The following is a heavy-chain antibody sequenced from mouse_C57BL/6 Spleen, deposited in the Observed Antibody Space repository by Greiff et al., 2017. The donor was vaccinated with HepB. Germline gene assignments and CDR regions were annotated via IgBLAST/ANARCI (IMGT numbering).Heavy chain of an antibody. CDR1: GFTFSSYA. CDR3: ARDEIYYGSRRNYAMDY. CDR2: ISDGGSYT. J-gene: IGHJ4*01. V-gene: IGHV5-4*01. D-gene: IGHD1-1*01. Sequence: EVQVVESGGGLVKPGGSLKLSCAASGFTFSSYAMSWVRQTPEKRLEWVATISDGGSYTYYPDNVKGRFTISRDNAKNNLYLQMSHLKSEDTAMYYCARDEIYYGSRRNYAMDYWGQGTSVTVSS.